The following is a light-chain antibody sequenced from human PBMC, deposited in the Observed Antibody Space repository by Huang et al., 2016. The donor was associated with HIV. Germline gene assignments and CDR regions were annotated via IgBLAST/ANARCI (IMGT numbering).Light chain of an antibody. Sequence: SCRASQSPDKGFLPWYRQKPGQAPELLIFDASKRPSDIPDRFVGRGSGTDFSLTINGLDPEDFAFYFCHHYGATQWAFGRGTRVEMK. J-gene: IGKJ1*01. CDR3: HHYGATQWA. CDR1: QSPDKGF. CDR2: DAS. V-gene: IGKV3-20*01.